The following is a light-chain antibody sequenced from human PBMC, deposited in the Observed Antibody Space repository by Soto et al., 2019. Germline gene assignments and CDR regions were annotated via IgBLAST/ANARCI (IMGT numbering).Light chain of an antibody. V-gene: IGLV4-60*03. CDR2: LEGSGSY. J-gene: IGLJ2*01. CDR1: SGHSSYI. Sequence: QLVLTQSSSASASLGSSVKLTCTLSSGHSSYIIAWHQQQPGKAPRYLMKLEGSGSYNKGSGVPDRFSGSSSGADRYLTISNLQSEDEADYYCETWDSNTAVFGGGTKLTVL. CDR3: ETWDSNTAV.